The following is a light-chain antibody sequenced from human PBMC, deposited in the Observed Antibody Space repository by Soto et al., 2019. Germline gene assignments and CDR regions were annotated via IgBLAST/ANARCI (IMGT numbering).Light chain of an antibody. J-gene: IGKJ1*01. CDR1: QNVSSY. Sequence: ETVMTQSPATLSVPPGEGAVLSCRASQNVSSYLAWYQLRPGQAPRVLIYGASTRASGIPTRFSGSGSGTEFTLTIGSLQSEDSAVYYCQQYKDWPKTFGQGTKVEIK. CDR2: GAS. CDR3: QQYKDWPKT. V-gene: IGKV3-15*01.